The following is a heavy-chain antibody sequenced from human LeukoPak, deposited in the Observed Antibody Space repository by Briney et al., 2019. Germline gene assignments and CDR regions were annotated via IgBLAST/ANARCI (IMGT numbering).Heavy chain of an antibody. J-gene: IGHJ6*02. V-gene: IGHV4-61*02. CDR2: IYTSGST. CDR1: GGSISSGSYY. D-gene: IGHD6-13*01. CDR3: AAAGGASYYYYGMDV. Sequence: SETLSLTCTVSGGSISSGSYYWSWIRQPAGKGLEWIGRIYTSGSTNYNPSLKSRVTISVDTSKNQFSLKLSSVTAADTAAYYCAAAGGASYYYYGMDVWGQGTTVTVSS.